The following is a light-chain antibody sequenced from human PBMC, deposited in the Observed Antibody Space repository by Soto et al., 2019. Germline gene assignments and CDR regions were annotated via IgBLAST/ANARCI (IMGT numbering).Light chain of an antibody. J-gene: IGKJ1*01. Sequence: ETVLTQSPGTLSLSPGERATLSCRASQSVSSSYLAWYQQKPGQAPRLLIYVASIRATGIRDRFSGSGSGTAFTLTISRLEPEDFAVYYWQQYVRSPPSWTFGQGTKVEIK. CDR3: QQYVRSPPSWT. CDR1: QSVSSSY. CDR2: VAS. V-gene: IGKV3-20*01.